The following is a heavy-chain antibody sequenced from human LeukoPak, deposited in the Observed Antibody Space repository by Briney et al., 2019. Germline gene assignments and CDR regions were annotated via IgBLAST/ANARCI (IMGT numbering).Heavy chain of an antibody. D-gene: IGHD6-13*01. V-gene: IGHV4-59*01. CDR1: GGSINSYY. CDR3: ARVRLDGSSWQNCDY. CDR2: IHSSGST. Sequence: SETLSLTCTVSGGSINSYYWSWIRQPPGKGLEWLGYIHSSGSTNYNPSLESRVTISVDTSKNQFSLKLSSVTAADTAVYYCARVRLDGSSWQNCDYWGLGTLVTVSS. J-gene: IGHJ4*02.